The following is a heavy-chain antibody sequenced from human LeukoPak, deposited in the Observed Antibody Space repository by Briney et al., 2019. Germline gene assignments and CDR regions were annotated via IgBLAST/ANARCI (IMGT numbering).Heavy chain of an antibody. Sequence: GGSLRLSCAASGFTFSSYGMHWVRQAPGKGLEWVAVIWYDGSNKYYADSVKGRFTISRDNSKNTLFLQMNSLRAEDTAVYYCARAAYDSSGYLTLWGQGTLVTVSS. CDR1: GFTFSSYG. D-gene: IGHD3-22*01. CDR3: ARAAYDSSGYLTL. CDR2: IWYDGSNK. J-gene: IGHJ4*02. V-gene: IGHV3-33*01.